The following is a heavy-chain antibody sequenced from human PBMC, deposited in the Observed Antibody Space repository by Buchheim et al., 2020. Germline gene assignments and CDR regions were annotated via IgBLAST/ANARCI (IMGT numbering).Heavy chain of an antibody. CDR3: AITMVRGPFDY. J-gene: IGHJ4*02. CDR2: IGYDGSNK. D-gene: IGHD3-10*01. V-gene: IGHV3-33*01. CDR1: GFTFSSYG. Sequence: QVQLVESGGGVVQPGRSLRLSCAASGFTFSSYGMHWVRQAPGKGLEWVAVIGYDGSNKYYADSVKGRFTISRDNSKNTLYLQMNSLRAEDTAVYYCAITMVRGPFDYWGQGTL.